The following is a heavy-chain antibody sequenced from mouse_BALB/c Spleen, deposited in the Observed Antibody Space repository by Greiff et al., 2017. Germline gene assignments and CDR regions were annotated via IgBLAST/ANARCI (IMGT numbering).Heavy chain of an antibody. CDR1: GFTFSSFG. Sequence: EVQLVESGGGLVQPGGSRKLSCAASGFTFSSFGMHWVRQAPEKGLEWVAYISSGSSTIYYADTVKGRFTISRDNPKNTLFLQMTSLRSEDTAMYYCARDYSLAMDYWGQGTSVTVSS. D-gene: IGHD2-13*01. V-gene: IGHV5-17*02. CDR3: ARDYSLAMDY. J-gene: IGHJ4*01. CDR2: ISSGSSTI.